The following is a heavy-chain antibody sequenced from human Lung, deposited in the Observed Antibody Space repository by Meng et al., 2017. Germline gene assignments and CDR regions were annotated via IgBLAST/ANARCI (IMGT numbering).Heavy chain of an antibody. CDR3: ARDKPPNDV. CDR1: GFTFNTYA. Sequence: VERGGAGGGVVRPGGALGLSCAASGFTFNTYAMHWVRQAPGKGLEWVSLMSFDGAKIYYSDSVRGRFTISRDNSKNTLYLQMNSLRAEDAAVYYCARDKPPNDVWGRGTLVTVSS. CDR2: MSFDGAKI. V-gene: IGHV3-30*01. J-gene: IGHJ2*01.